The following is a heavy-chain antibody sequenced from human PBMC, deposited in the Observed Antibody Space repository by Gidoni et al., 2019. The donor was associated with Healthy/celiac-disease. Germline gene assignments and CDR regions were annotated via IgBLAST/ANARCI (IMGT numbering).Heavy chain of an antibody. J-gene: IGHJ5*02. Sequence: QVQLQESGPGLVKPSETLSLTCAVSGYSSRRGSYWGWIRQPPGKGLEWIGSIYHSGSTYYNPSLKSRVTISVDTSKTQFSLKLSSVTAADTAVYYCAREPYCSSTSCYSAGWFDPWGQGTLVTVSS. D-gene: IGHD2-2*01. CDR1: GYSSRRGSY. V-gene: IGHV4-38-2*01. CDR2: IYHSGST. CDR3: AREPYCSSTSCYSAGWFDP.